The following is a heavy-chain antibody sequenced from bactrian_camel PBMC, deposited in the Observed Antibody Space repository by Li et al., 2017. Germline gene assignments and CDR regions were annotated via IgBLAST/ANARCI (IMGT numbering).Heavy chain of an antibody. V-gene: IGHV3S53*01. CDR1: GYTFSRGC. D-gene: IGHD2*01. Sequence: HVQLVESGGGSVQAGGSLRLSCTASGYTFSRGCMGWFRKTPGNQREGGAVTDKDGTTIYADAVKGRFTVFTDNAKNTMYLQMDSLKPEDTAMYYCAADPGSGGSCSPNLPLTTDANYFVGQGTQVTVS. CDR2: TDKDGTT. J-gene: IGHJ4*01.